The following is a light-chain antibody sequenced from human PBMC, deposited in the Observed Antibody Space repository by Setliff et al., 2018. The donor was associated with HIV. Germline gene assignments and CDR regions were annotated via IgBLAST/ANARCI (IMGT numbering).Light chain of an antibody. CDR1: NSNIGTTT. J-gene: IGLJ1*01. CDR3: ASWDDSLNGYV. CDR2: TNS. V-gene: IGLV1-44*01. Sequence: QSALTQSPSVPGTPGQRVTISCSGSNSNIGTTTVNWYQRLPGAAPKLLIYTNSHRPSGVPDRFSGSKSGTSASLAISGLQSEDEAEYYCASWDDSLNGYVFGTGSKVTVL.